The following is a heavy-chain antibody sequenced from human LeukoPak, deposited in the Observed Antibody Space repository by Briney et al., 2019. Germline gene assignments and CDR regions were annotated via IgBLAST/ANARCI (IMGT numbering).Heavy chain of an antibody. CDR3: ARDLIIWGASLLGAFDI. CDR1: GFTFSSYW. V-gene: IGHV3-7*01. Sequence: GGSLRLSCAASGFTFSSYWMSWVRQAPGKGLEWVANIEQVGSEIYYVDSVKGRFTISRDNAKNSLYLQMNSLRAEDTAVYYCARDLIIWGASLLGAFDIWGQGTMVTVSS. D-gene: IGHD3-16*01. CDR2: IEQVGSEI. J-gene: IGHJ3*02.